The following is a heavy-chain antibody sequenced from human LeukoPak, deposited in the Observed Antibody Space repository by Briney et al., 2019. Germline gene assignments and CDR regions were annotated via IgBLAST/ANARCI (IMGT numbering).Heavy chain of an antibody. Sequence: GGSLRLSCAASGFTFSSYSMNWVRQAPGKGLEWVSSISSSSSYIYYADSVKGRFTISRDNAKNSLYLQVNSLRAEDTAVYYCARALRAGGYTIDYWGQGTLVTVSS. V-gene: IGHV3-21*01. CDR2: ISSSSSYI. D-gene: IGHD5-12*01. CDR3: ARALRAGGYTIDY. CDR1: GFTFSSYS. J-gene: IGHJ4*02.